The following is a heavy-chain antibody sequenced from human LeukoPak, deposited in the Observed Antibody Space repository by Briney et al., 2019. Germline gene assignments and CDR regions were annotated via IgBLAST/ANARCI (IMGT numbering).Heavy chain of an antibody. CDR1: GFPFSSYG. D-gene: IGHD6-13*01. CDR2: ISYDGSNK. J-gene: IGHJ4*02. V-gene: IGHV3-30*18. Sequence: PGRSLRLSCAASGFPFSSYGMHWGRQAPGKGLEWVAVISYDGSNKYYADSVKGRFTISRDNSKNTLYLQMNSLRAEDTAVYYCAKDTTLKAYSSSWSPFDYWGQGTLVTVSS. CDR3: AKDTTLKAYSSSWSPFDY.